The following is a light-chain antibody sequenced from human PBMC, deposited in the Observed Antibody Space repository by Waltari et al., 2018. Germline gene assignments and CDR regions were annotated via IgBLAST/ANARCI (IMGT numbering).Light chain of an antibody. J-gene: IGLJ2*01. CDR3: QSYDSSLSVV. CDR2: GNN. Sequence: QSVLTQPPSVSGAPGQRVTTSCTGSSSNLGAGYGVNWYQHLPGTAPRLLLYGNNNRPSGVADRFSGSKSGTSASLAITGLQADDEADYYCQSYDSSLSVVFGGGTKLTVL. CDR1: SSNLGAGYG. V-gene: IGLV1-40*01.